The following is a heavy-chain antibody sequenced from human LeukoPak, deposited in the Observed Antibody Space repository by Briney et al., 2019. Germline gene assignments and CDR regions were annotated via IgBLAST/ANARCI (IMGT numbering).Heavy chain of an antibody. CDR3: ARGYFSNWFDP. V-gene: IGHV4-34*01. D-gene: IGHD3-3*01. CDR1: GGSFSSNY. J-gene: IGHJ5*02. Sequence: SETLSLTCAVYGGSFSSNYWSWIRQSPGKGLEWIGEVDHSGSTNYNPSLKSRVTISVDTSKNQFSLKLSSVTAADTAVYYCARGYFSNWFDPWGQGTLVTVSS. CDR2: VDHSGST.